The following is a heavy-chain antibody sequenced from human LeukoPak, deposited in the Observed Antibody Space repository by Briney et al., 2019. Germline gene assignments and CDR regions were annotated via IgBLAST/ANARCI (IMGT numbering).Heavy chain of an antibody. CDR3: ASKGGFDD. CDR1: GFSFSSYE. V-gene: IGHV3-48*03. D-gene: IGHD2-15*01. Sequence: PGGSLRLSCAASGFSFSSYEMNWVRQAPGKGLEGVSYISCSGSAIFYADSVKGRFTISRDNAKNSLFLQMNSLRAEDTAFYYCASKGGFDDWGQGTLVTVSS. CDR2: ISCSGSAI. J-gene: IGHJ4*02.